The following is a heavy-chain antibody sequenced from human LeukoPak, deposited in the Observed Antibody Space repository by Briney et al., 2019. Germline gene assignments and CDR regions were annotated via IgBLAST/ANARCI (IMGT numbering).Heavy chain of an antibody. CDR3: ARLQYCSGTSCYWFDP. J-gene: IGHJ5*02. CDR2: IYHSGST. Sequence: SQTLSLTCAVSGGSISSGGYSWSWIRQPPGKGLEWIGYIYHSGSTYYNPSLKSRVTISVDRSKNQFSLRLSSVTAADTAVYYCARLQYCSGTSCYWFDPWGQGTLVTVSS. V-gene: IGHV4-30-2*01. CDR1: GGSISSGGYS. D-gene: IGHD2-2*01.